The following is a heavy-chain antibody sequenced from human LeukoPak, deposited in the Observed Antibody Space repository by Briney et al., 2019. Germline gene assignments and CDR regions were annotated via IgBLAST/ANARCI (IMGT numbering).Heavy chain of an antibody. Sequence: SETLSLTCTVSGGSISSYYWSWIRQPPGKGLEWIGYIYYSGSTNFNPSLKSRVTISGDTSKQQFSLRLRSVTAADTAVYYCASGLLGNYYFDYWGQGILVTVSS. V-gene: IGHV4-59*08. CDR3: ASGLLGNYYFDY. J-gene: IGHJ4*02. CDR1: GGSISSYY. D-gene: IGHD3-22*01. CDR2: IYYSGST.